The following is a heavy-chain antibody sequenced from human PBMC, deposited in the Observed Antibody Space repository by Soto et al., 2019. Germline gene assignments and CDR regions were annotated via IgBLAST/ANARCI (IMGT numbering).Heavy chain of an antibody. CDR3: AREGSYGYPPYYYYGMDV. J-gene: IGHJ6*02. CDR2: IYYSGST. V-gene: IGHV4-61*01. CDR1: GGSISSSSYY. Sequence: SETLSLTCTVSGGSISSSSYYWSWIRQPPGKGLEWIGYIYYSGSTNYNPSLKSRVTISVDTSKNQFSLKLSSVTAADTAVYYCAREGSYGYPPYYYYGMDVWGQGTTVTVSS. D-gene: IGHD5-18*01.